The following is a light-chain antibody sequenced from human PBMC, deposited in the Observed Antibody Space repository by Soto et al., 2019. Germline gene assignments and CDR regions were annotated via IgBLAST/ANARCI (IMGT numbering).Light chain of an antibody. Sequence: DIQMTQSPSTLAGSVVDRLTIXCRASQGISTFLAWYQQHPGTAPKRLIYDASNLQSGVPSRFSGSGSGTEFTLTISSLQPEDFATYYCQQVNNYPLTFGGGTKVDIK. CDR2: DAS. V-gene: IGKV1-9*01. J-gene: IGKJ4*01. CDR1: QGISTF. CDR3: QQVNNYPLT.